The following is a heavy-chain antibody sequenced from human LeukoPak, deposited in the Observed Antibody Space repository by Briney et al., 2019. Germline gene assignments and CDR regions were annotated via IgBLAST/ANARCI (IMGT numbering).Heavy chain of an antibody. D-gene: IGHD2-2*02. CDR3: ATDLGYCTTTSCYSHDY. V-gene: IGHV3-53*05. Sequence: GGSLRLSCAVSGFTVSSNYMNWVRQAPGKGLEWVSVIYSDESTYYADSVKGRFTISRDNSKNTLYLQMNSLRPEDTAVYYCATDLGYCTTTSCYSHDYWGQGTLVTVSS. CDR1: GFTVSSNY. CDR2: IYSDEST. J-gene: IGHJ4*02.